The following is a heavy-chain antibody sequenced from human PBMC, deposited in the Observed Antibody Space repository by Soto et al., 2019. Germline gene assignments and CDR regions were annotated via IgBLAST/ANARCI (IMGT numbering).Heavy chain of an antibody. D-gene: IGHD1-26*01. J-gene: IGHJ6*02. V-gene: IGHV1-58*01. CDR2: IVVGSGNT. CDR3: AADHRGGSYYGDYYYYGMDV. CDR1: GFTFTSSA. Sequence: SVKVSCKASGFTFTSSAVQWVRQARGQRLEWIGWIVVGSGNTNYAQKFQERVTITRDISTSTAYMELSSLRSEDTAVYYCAADHRGGSYYGDYYYYGMDVWGQGTTVTVSS.